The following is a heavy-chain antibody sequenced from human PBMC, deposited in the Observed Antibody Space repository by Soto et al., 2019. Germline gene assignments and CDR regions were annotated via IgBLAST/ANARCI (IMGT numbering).Heavy chain of an antibody. CDR2: ITTAGDT. Sequence: EVQLVESGGGLVQPGGSLRLSCAASGFTFSNYDMHWVRQVTGKGLEWVSGITTAGDTYYPGSVKGRFTISREKAKNSLYRQMNSRSAGDTAVYYCARELHGGSYGMDVWGQGTTVTVSS. J-gene: IGHJ6*02. CDR3: ARELHGGSYGMDV. V-gene: IGHV3-13*04. CDR1: GFTFSNYD.